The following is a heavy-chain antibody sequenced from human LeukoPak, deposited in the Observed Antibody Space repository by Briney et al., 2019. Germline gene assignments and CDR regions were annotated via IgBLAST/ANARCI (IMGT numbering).Heavy chain of an antibody. CDR3: ARDRSAVAGKDRTDY. V-gene: IGHV3-11*04. CDR1: GFTFSDHY. D-gene: IGHD6-19*01. CDR2: ISSSGTTM. J-gene: IGHJ4*02. Sequence: PGGSLRLSCAASGFTFSDHYMSWVRQAPGRGLEWLSSISSSGTTMYYADSVKGRFTISRDNTTNSMFLQMNSLRVEDTAVYYCARDRSAVAGKDRTDYWGQGTLVTVSS.